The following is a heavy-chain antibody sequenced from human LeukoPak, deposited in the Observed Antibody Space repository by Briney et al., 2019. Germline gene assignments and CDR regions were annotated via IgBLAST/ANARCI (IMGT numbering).Heavy chain of an antibody. CDR1: GFTFSSYS. V-gene: IGHV3-21*01. CDR3: ARFTSSSYGHAFDI. CDR2: ISSSSSYI. D-gene: IGHD6-6*01. J-gene: IGHJ3*02. Sequence: GGSLRLSCAAPGFTFSSYSMNWVRQAPGKGLEWVSSISSSSSYIYYADSVKGRFTISRDNAKNSLYLQMNSLRAEDTAVYYCARFTSSSYGHAFDIWGQGTMVTVSS.